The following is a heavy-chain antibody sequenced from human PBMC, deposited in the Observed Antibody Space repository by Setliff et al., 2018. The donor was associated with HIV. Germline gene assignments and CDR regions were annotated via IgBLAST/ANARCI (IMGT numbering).Heavy chain of an antibody. CDR1: GFTFSSYS. D-gene: IGHD2-21*01. Sequence: PGGSLRLSCTASGFTFSSYSMNWVRQAPGKGLEWVANIKEDGSDKAYVDSVKGRFTISRDNAKNSLYLQMNSLSVDDTAVYFCARDPVSDNSATPYYFDYWGQGTLVTVSS. V-gene: IGHV3-7*03. CDR2: IKEDGSDK. J-gene: IGHJ4*02. CDR3: ARDPVSDNSATPYYFDY.